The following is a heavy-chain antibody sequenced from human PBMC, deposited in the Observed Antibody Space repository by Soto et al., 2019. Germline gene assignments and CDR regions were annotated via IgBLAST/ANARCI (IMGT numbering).Heavy chain of an antibody. CDR1: GYTFTTYA. CDR2: INAGNGNT. J-gene: IGHJ5*02. V-gene: IGHV1-3*01. Sequence: ASVKVSCKASGYTFTTYAIHWVRQAPGQRLEWMGWINAGNGNTKYSQKFQGRVTITRDTSASTAYMELSSLRSEDTAVYYCATDRVRNWFDPWGQGTLVTVSS. D-gene: IGHD6-6*01. CDR3: ATDRVRNWFDP.